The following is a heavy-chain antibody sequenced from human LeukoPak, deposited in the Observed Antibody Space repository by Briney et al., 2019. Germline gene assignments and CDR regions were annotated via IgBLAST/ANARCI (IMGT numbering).Heavy chain of an antibody. J-gene: IGHJ4*02. V-gene: IGHV3-48*03. Sequence: GGSLRLSCAASGFTFSTYEMNWVRQAPGKGLEWVSYISSTGSNIYYADSVKGRFTISRDNAKNSLYLLMNSLRTEDTAVYYCAATYYYDGSGDYWGQGTLVTVS. CDR1: GFTFSTYE. CDR2: ISSTGSNI. CDR3: AATYYYDGSGDY. D-gene: IGHD3-22*01.